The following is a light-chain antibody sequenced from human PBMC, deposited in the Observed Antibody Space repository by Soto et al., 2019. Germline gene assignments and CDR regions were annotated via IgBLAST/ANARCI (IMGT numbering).Light chain of an antibody. J-gene: IGKJ4*01. CDR1: QSILYNSDTSDNKNY. Sequence: IVMTQSPDSLAVSLGERATINCKSSQSILYNSDTSDNKNYLAWYQQRPGQPPKLLFYWASTRESGVPDRFSGSGSGTDFVLTSNVLQDEDVAVYFCQQYYNTPRTFGGGTNVDIK. CDR2: WAS. V-gene: IGKV4-1*01. CDR3: QQYYNTPRT.